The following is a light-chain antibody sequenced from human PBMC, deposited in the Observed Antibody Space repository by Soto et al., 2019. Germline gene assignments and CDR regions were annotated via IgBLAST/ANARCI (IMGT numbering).Light chain of an antibody. V-gene: IGLV2-14*01. Sequence: QSALTQPASVSGTPGQSITVSCTRTSSDVGGYNYVSWYQQHPGKAPKLMIYDVSNRPSGVSNRFSGSKSGNTASLTISGLQAEDEADYYCSSYTSSSTLVFGTGTKVTV. CDR3: SSYTSSSTLV. CDR1: SSDVGGYNY. CDR2: DVS. J-gene: IGLJ1*01.